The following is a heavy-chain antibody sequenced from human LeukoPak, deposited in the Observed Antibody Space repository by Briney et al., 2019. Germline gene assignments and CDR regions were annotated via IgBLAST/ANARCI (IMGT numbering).Heavy chain of an antibody. J-gene: IGHJ4*02. CDR3: ARHTTAALMGY. Sequence: GGSLRLSCAASGFTVSSNYMSWVRQAPGKGLEWVSVIYSGGSTYYADSVKGRFTISRDNSKNTLYLQMNSLRAEDTAVYYCARHTTAALMGYWGQGTLVTVSS. CDR2: IYSGGST. V-gene: IGHV3-66*04. D-gene: IGHD6-13*01. CDR1: GFTVSSNY.